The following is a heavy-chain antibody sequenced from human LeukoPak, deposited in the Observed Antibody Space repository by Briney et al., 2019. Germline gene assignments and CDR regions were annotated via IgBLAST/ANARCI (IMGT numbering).Heavy chain of an antibody. Sequence: GGSLRLSRAASGLTVSDNYMTWIRQAPGKGLEWVSFITSSGATIYYADSVKGRFTISRDNGKNSLYLQMNSLRAEDTAVYYCARGKYGSGTYGESAFDIWGQGTMVTVSS. CDR3: ARGKYGSGTYGESAFDI. D-gene: IGHD3-10*01. J-gene: IGHJ3*02. V-gene: IGHV3-11*01. CDR1: GLTVSDNY. CDR2: ITSSGATI.